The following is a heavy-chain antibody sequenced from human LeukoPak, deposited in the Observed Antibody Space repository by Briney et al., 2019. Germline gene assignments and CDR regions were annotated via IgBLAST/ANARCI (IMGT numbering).Heavy chain of an antibody. D-gene: IGHD3-22*01. V-gene: IGHV3-74*01. CDR2: IKSDGNT. CDR1: GFTFSSYW. CDR3: ARAPSEIGGYYPEYFRP. J-gene: IGHJ1*01. Sequence: GGSLRLSCAASGFTFSSYWMHWVRQAPGKGLVWVSRIKSDGNTNYADSVKGRFTISRDNAKNTVSLQMNSLRAEDTGVYYCARAPSEIGGYYPEYFRPWGQGTLVTVSS.